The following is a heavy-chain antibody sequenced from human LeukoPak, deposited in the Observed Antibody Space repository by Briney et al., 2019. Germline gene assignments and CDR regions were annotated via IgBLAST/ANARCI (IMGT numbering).Heavy chain of an antibody. CDR2: IYSSVTT. D-gene: IGHD6-13*01. V-gene: IGHV4-4*09. J-gene: IGHJ5*02. CDR1: GAAIASNY. CDR3: ARRRISAAGMGYNWFDP. Sequence: SETLSLTCTVSGAAIASNYWNWIRQPPGKGLEWIGYIYSSVTTNYNPSLKSRVTISVDTSKNQFSLKLSSVTAADTAVYYCARRRISAAGMGYNWFDPWGQGTLVTVSS.